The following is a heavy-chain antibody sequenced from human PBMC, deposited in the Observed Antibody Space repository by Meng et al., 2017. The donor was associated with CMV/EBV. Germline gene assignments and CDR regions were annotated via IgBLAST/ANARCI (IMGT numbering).Heavy chain of an antibody. CDR1: EFTFSSYW. CDR2: IKQDGSEK. CDR3: ARDMVVPATASYYFDY. D-gene: IGHD2-2*01. Sequence: GESLKISCAASEFTFSSYWMSWVRQAPGKGLEWVANIKQDGSEKYYVDSVKGRFTISRDNAKNSLYLQMNSLRAEDTAVYYCARDMVVPATASYYFDYWGQGTLVTVSS. V-gene: IGHV3-7*01. J-gene: IGHJ4*02.